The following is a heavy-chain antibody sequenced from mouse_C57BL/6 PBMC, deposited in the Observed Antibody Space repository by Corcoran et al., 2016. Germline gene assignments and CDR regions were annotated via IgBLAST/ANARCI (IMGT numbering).Heavy chain of an antibody. Sequence: QIQLVQSGPELKKPGETVKISCKASGYTFTTYGMSWVKQAPGKGLKWMGWINTYSGVPTYADDFKGRFAFSLETSASTAYLQINNLKNEDTATYFCARDGNYVRYIDYWGQGTTLTVSS. D-gene: IGHD2-1*01. V-gene: IGHV9-3*01. CDR3: ARDGNYVRYIDY. CDR1: GYTFTTYG. J-gene: IGHJ2*01. CDR2: INTYSGVP.